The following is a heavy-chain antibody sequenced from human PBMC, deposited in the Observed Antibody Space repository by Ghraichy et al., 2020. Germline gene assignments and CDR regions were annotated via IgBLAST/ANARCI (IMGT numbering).Heavy chain of an antibody. V-gene: IGHV1-69*13. D-gene: IGHD2-15*01. CDR1: GGSFSSYV. CDR3: ARVSWGGGQFHYGMDV. CDR2: IIPIFGTT. Sequence: SVKVSCKASGGSFSSYVISWVRQAPGQGLEWMGRIIPIFGTTNYGQKFQGRVTITADEATRTAFMELRSLRFDDTAVYYCARVSWGGGQFHYGMDVWGQGTTVTVSS. J-gene: IGHJ6*02.